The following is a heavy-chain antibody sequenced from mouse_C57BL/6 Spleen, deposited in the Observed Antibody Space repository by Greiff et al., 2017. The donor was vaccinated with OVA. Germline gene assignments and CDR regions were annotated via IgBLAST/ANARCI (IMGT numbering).Heavy chain of an antibody. D-gene: IGHD5-5*01. Sequence: VQLQQSGAELVRPGASVTLSCKASGYTFTDYEMHWVKQTPVHGLEWIGAIDPETGGTAYNQKFKGKAILTADKSSSTAYMELRSLTSEDSADYCGTRQDYPAWFAYWGQGTLVTVSA. CDR3: TRQDYPAWFAY. J-gene: IGHJ3*01. CDR2: IDPETGGT. CDR1: GYTFTDYE. V-gene: IGHV1-15*01.